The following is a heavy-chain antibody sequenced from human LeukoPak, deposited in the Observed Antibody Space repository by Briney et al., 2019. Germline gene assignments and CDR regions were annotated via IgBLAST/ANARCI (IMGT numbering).Heavy chain of an antibody. CDR1: GFTFSSYA. J-gene: IGHJ4*02. Sequence: QTGGSLRLSCAAFGFTFSSYAMSWVRQAPGKGLEWVSVIYSGGSTYYADSVKGRFTISRDNSKNTLYLQMNSLRAEDTAVYYCARDRPNYYDSSQGGYWGQGTLVTVSS. D-gene: IGHD3-22*01. V-gene: IGHV3-66*01. CDR2: IYSGGST. CDR3: ARDRPNYYDSSQGGY.